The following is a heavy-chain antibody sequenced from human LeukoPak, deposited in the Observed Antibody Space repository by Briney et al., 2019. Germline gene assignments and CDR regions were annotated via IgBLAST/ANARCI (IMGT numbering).Heavy chain of an antibody. J-gene: IGHJ5*02. V-gene: IGHV3-21*01. D-gene: IGHD2-2*02. CDR3: ARDLVVLPAIWHVERLFEP. Sequence: GGSLRLSCAASVFTLSSYSMNWVREAPGKGLEWVSYISSSSRYIYYAHSEKGRYTISRDNPKNSLYLQRNSLRAEETAVYYCARDLVVLPAIWHVERLFEPWGPGNLVTVSS. CDR2: ISSSSRYI. CDR1: VFTLSSYS.